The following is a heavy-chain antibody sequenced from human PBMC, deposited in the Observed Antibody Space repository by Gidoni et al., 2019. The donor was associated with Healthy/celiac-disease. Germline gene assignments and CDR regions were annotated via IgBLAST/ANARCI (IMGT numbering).Heavy chain of an antibody. J-gene: IGHJ6*02. D-gene: IGHD5-12*01. CDR2: IIPIFGTA. Sequence: QVQLVQSGAEVKKPGSSVKVSCKASGGTFSSYAISWVRQAPGQGLEWMGGIIPIFGTANYAQKFQGRVTITADESTSTAYMELSSLRSEDTAVYYCARDKEMATTLYYYYYGMDVWGQGTTVTVSS. V-gene: IGHV1-69*01. CDR3: ARDKEMATTLYYYYYGMDV. CDR1: GGTFSSYA.